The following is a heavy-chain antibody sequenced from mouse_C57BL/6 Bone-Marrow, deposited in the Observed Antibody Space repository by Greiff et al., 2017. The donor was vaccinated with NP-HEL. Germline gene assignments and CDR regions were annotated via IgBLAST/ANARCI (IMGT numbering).Heavy chain of an antibody. Sequence: EVQLVESGGGLVQSGRSLRLSCATSGFTFSDFYMEWVRQAPGKGLEWIAASRNKANDYTTDSPSSVKGRFIVSRDTSQSILYLQMNGLRDEDNAIYYCARDRSFRDYYDYDDYAMDYWGQGTSVTVSS. D-gene: IGHD2-4*01. V-gene: IGHV7-1*01. CDR1: GFTFSDFY. CDR2: SRNKANDYTT. CDR3: ARDRSFRDYYDYDDYAMDY. J-gene: IGHJ4*01.